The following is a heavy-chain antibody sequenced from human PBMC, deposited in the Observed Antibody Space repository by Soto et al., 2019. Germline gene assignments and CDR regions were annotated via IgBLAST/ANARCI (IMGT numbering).Heavy chain of an antibody. CDR1: GFTFSSYA. J-gene: IGHJ6*02. CDR3: ARDGWSGYYQDYYYYYGMDV. CDR2: ISYDGSNK. V-gene: IGHV3-30-3*01. Sequence: HPGGSLRLSCAASGFTFSSYAMHWVRQAPGKGLEWVAVISYDGSNKYYADSVKGRFTISRDNSKNTLYLQMNSLRAEDTAVYYCARDGWSGYYQDYYYYYGMDVWGQGTTVTVSS. D-gene: IGHD3-3*01.